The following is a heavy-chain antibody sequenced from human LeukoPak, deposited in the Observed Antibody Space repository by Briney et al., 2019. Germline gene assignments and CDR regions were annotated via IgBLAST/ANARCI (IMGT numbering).Heavy chain of an antibody. Sequence: KSSETLSLTCTVSGGSISSGNYYWSWIRRPPGKGLEGIGEINHSGSTNYNPSLKSRVTISVDTSKTQSSLKLSSVTAADTAVYYCARDEWLSPFDYWGQGTLVTVSS. CDR1: GGSISSGNYY. CDR2: INHSGST. D-gene: IGHD3-3*01. V-gene: IGHV4-39*07. CDR3: ARDEWLSPFDY. J-gene: IGHJ4*02.